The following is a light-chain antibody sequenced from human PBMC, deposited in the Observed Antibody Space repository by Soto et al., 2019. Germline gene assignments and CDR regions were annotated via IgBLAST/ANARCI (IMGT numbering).Light chain of an antibody. J-gene: IGKJ2*01. CDR3: QQCNSWPPAYT. V-gene: IGKV3-15*01. CDR1: QSVSSN. CDR2: GAS. Sequence: EIVMTQSPATLSVSPGERATLSCRASQSVSSNLAWYQQKPGQTPRLLIYGASTRATGVPARFSGSGSGTEFTLTISSLQSEDSAVYYCQQCNSWPPAYTFGQGTKLEIK.